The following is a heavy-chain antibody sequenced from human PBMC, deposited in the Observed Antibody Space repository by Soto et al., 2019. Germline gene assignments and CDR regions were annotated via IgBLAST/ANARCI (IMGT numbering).Heavy chain of an antibody. CDR1: GGSISSYY. J-gene: IGHJ5*02. CDR2: IYYSGST. Sequence: PSETLSLTCTVSGGSISSYYWSWIRQPPGKGLEWIGYIYYSGSTNYNPSLKSRVTISLDTSKNQFSLKLSSVTAADTAVYYCARTPYSGYLWFDPWGQGTLVTVSS. CDR3: ARTPYSGYLWFDP. V-gene: IGHV4-59*01. D-gene: IGHD3-22*01.